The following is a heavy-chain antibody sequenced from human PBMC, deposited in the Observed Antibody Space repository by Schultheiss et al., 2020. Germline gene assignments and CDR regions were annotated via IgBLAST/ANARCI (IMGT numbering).Heavy chain of an antibody. J-gene: IGHJ4*02. CDR3: ARGGYDFWTAYYTG. D-gene: IGHD3-3*01. Sequence: ESLMISCAASGFTFSSYWMHWVRQAPGKGLVWVSHINSDGSSTSNADSVKGRFTISRDNAKNTLYLQMNSLRAEDTAVYYCARGGYDFWTAYYTGWGQGTLVTVSS. CDR1: GFTFSSYW. V-gene: IGHV3-74*01. CDR2: INSDGSST.